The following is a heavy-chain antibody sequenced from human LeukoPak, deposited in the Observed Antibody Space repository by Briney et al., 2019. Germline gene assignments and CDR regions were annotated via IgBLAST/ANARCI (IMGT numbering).Heavy chain of an antibody. CDR3: ARERSGRFGY. V-gene: IGHV1-69*13. D-gene: IGHD1-26*01. Sequence: ASGKASCKASGGSFSSYAISWVRQAPGHGGEWVGGIIPIFGTANYAQKFQGRVTITADESTSPAYMELSSQRSEDTSVYYWARERSGRFGYWGQGTLVTVSS. J-gene: IGHJ4*02. CDR2: IIPIFGTA. CDR1: GGSFSSYA.